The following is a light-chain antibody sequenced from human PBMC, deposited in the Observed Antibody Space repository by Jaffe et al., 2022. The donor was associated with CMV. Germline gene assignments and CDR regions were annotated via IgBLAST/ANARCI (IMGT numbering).Light chain of an antibody. Sequence: QSALTQPASVSGSPGQSITISCTGTSSDVGTYNLVSWYQQHSGKAPQLMISEVNKRPSGISNRFSGSKSGNTASLTISGLKADDEADYYCCSYAGNGLYVFGTGTKVTVL. J-gene: IGLJ1*01. CDR2: EVN. V-gene: IGLV2-23*02. CDR1: SSDVGTYNL. CDR3: CSYAGNGLYV.